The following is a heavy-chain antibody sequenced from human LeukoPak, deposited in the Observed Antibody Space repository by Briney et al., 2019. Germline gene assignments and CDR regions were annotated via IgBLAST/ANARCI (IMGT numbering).Heavy chain of an antibody. V-gene: IGHV4-59*01. D-gene: IGHD1-7*01. Sequence: ASETLSLTCTVSGGSISTYYWSWIRQPPGKGLEWIGYIYNSGSSGYNPSLKSRVTMSIDTSKNQFSLKLSSVTAADTAVYYCASGVRTSLYWGQGTLVTVSS. CDR1: GGSISTYY. CDR3: ASGVRTSLY. J-gene: IGHJ4*02. CDR2: IYNSGSS.